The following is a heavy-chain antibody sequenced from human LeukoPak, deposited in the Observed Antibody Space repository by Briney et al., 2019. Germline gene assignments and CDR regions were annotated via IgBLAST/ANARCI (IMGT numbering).Heavy chain of an antibody. V-gene: IGHV4-59*01. D-gene: IGHD6-19*01. CDR2: FYYSGNT. Sequence: SETLSLTCSVSGGSINSYYWSWIRQPPGKGLEWIGYFYYSGNTNYNPFLESRVTISVDTSNNQISLKLNSVTAADTAMYYCARAGTTRGGWPIWGQGTLVAVSS. CDR1: GGSINSYY. CDR3: ARAGTTRGGWPI. J-gene: IGHJ3*02.